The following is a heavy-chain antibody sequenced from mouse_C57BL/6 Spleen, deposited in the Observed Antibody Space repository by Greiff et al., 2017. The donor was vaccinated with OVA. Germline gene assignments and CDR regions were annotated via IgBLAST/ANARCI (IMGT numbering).Heavy chain of an antibody. J-gene: IGHJ2*01. CDR2: IFPRSGNT. V-gene: IGHV1-81*01. D-gene: IGHD3-2*02. CDR1: GYTFTSYG. Sequence: QVQLQQSGAELVRPGASVKLSCKASGYTFTSYGISWVKQRTGQGLEWIGEIFPRSGNTYYNEKFKGKATMTADKSSSTAYMELSSLTSEDSAVYYCARRDSSGYDDYWGQGTTLTVSS. CDR3: ARRDSSGYDDY.